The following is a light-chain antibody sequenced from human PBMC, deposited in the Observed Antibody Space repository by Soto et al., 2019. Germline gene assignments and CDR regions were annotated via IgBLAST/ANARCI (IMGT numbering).Light chain of an antibody. J-gene: IGKJ2*01. Sequence: DIQMTQSPSSLSASVGDRVTITCRASQSISNDLYWYQQKPGKAPKLLIYAASSLQGRVPSRFSGSGSGTDFTLTISSLQPEDFATYYCQQSYSTPPYTFGQGTRLEIK. CDR3: QQSYSTPPYT. CDR2: AAS. CDR1: QSISND. V-gene: IGKV1-39*01.